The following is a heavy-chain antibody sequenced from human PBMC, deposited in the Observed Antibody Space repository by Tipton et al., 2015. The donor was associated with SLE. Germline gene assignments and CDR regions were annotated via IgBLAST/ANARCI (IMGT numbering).Heavy chain of an antibody. V-gene: IGHV3-23*03. CDR3: AKAGHYWCFDL. CDR1: GFTFSSYA. Sequence: SLRLSCAASGFTFSSYAMRWVRQAPGKGLEWVSVIYSGGSSTYYADSVKGRFTISRDNSKNTLYLQMNSLRAEDTAVYYCAKAGHYWCFDLWGRGTLVTVSS. CDR2: IYSGGSST. J-gene: IGHJ2*01.